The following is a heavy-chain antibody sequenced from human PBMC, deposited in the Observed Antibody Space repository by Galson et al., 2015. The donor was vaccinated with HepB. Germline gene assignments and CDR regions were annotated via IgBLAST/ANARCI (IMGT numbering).Heavy chain of an antibody. CDR3: ITDAGQPRNWFDP. CDR2: IRSETDGGTT. D-gene: IGHD1-1*01. J-gene: IGHJ5*02. Sequence: SLRLSCAVSGFTFSKAWMSWVRQAPGKGLAWIGRIRSETDGGTTDYAAPVKGRVTISRDDSKNTLYLEMKSLQIEDTAIYYCITDAGQPRNWFDPWGQGTLVTVSS. V-gene: IGHV3-15*01. CDR1: GFTFSKAW.